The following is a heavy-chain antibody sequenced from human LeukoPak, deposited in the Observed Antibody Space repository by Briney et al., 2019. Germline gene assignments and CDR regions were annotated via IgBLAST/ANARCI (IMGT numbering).Heavy chain of an antibody. CDR1: GFNFDQYA. Sequence: GGSLRLSCAASGFNFDQYAMHWVRQAPGKGLEWVSGISWNSNKIAYADSMKGRFTISRDNAKDSLYLQMNSLRAEDMALYYCAKGQTYYFGSGGYGDGFDMWGQGTLVTVSP. J-gene: IGHJ3*02. CDR2: ISWNSNKI. D-gene: IGHD3-10*01. CDR3: AKGQTYYFGSGGYGDGFDM. V-gene: IGHV3-9*03.